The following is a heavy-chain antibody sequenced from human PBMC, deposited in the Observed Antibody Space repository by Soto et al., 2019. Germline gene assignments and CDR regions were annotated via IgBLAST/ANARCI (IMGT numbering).Heavy chain of an antibody. D-gene: IGHD1-26*01. CDR1: GFSLTNTRMG. V-gene: IGHV2-26*01. CDR3: ARMWDSWEHYYYSGMDV. CDR2: IFSNDEK. Sequence: QVTLKESGPVLVKPTETLTLTCTVSGFSLTNTRMGVSWIRQPPGQALQWLAHIFSNDEKPYSTSLKSRLTISKDTSKSQVALTLTNMEPVDTATYYFARMWDSWEHYYYSGMDVWGQGATVTVSS. J-gene: IGHJ6*02.